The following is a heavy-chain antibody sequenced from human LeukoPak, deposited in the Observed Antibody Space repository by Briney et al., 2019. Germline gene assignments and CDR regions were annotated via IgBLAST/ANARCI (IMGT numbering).Heavy chain of an antibody. Sequence: SETLSLTCTVSGGSISGFVWSWIRQPPGEGLDYIGFIYDTGTTNYHPLLKSRVTLSVDTFKNQFSLKLNSVTAADTAVYYCARLTKGEQWLAYYFDYWGQGALVTVSS. J-gene: IGHJ4*02. CDR1: GGSISGFV. D-gene: IGHD6-19*01. V-gene: IGHV4-59*08. CDR2: IYDTGTT. CDR3: ARLTKGEQWLAYYFDY.